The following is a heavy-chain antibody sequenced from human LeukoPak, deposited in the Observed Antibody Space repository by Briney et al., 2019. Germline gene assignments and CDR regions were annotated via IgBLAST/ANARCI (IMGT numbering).Heavy chain of an antibody. J-gene: IGHJ4*02. CDR1: GGSISSGGYS. D-gene: IGHD3-10*01. CDR3: ARGVQGSFDY. CDR2: IYHSGST. V-gene: IGHV4-30-2*01. Sequence: SETLSLTCAVSGGSISSGGYSWSWIRQPPGKGLEWIGYIYHSGSTYYNPSLKSRVTISVDRSKNQFSLKLSSVTAADTAVYYCARGVQGSFDYWGQGTLVIVSS.